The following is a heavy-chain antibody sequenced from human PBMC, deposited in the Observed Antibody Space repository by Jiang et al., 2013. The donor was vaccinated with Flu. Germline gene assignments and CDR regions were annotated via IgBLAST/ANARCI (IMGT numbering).Heavy chain of an antibody. CDR1: GYTFWDYY. CDR2: INPHSGGT. D-gene: IGHD2-8*01. CDR3: ARSYCTRSVCDGRWWYFDL. Sequence: VQLVESGAEMKRPGASVKVSCKASGYTFWDYYIHWVRQAPGQGLEWLGYINPHSGGTKYAQKFQDWVTMTRDTSVSTVFMELTRLTSDDTAVYYCARSYCTRSVCDGRWWYFDLWGRGTLVTVSS. J-gene: IGHJ2*01. V-gene: IGHV1-2*04.